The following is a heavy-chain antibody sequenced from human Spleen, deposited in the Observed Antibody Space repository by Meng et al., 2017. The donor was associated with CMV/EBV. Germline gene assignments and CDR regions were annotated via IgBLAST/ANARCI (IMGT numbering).Heavy chain of an antibody. CDR3: AKTLNGYGGEDS. CDR1: GFTFSSYG. CDR2: IRYDGSNK. Sequence: GESLKISCAASGFTFSSYGMHWVRQAPGKGLEWVAFIRYDGSNKYYADSVKGRFIISRDNSKNMVYLQMKSLRADDTAIYYCAKTLNGYGGEDSWGQGTLVTVSS. D-gene: IGHD5-18*01. J-gene: IGHJ4*02. V-gene: IGHV3-30*02.